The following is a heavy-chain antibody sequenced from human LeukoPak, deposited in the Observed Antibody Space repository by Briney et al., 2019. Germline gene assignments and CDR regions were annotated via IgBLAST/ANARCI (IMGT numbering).Heavy chain of an antibody. D-gene: IGHD3-22*01. Sequence: GGSLRLSCAASGFTFSNYAMHWVRQAPGKGLEWVALISYGGNNQYYADSVKGRFTISRANSKNTLYLQMSSLRAEDTAVYYCARDLGQYYDTSDNWFDPWGQGTLVTVSS. V-gene: IGHV3-30*04. CDR1: GFTFSNYA. J-gene: IGHJ5*02. CDR2: ISYGGNNQ. CDR3: ARDLGQYYDTSDNWFDP.